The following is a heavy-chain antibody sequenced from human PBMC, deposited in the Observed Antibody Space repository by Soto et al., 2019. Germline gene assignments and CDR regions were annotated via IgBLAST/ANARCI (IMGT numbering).Heavy chain of an antibody. CDR3: AKALDLVGVVAAPTDASDI. CDR2: ISGSGGST. CDR1: GFTFSSYA. D-gene: IGHD2-15*01. Sequence: PGGSLRLSCAASGFTFSSYAMSWVRQAPGKGLEWVSAISGSGGSTYYADSVKGRFTISRDNSKNTLYLQMNSLRAEDTAVYYCAKALDLVGVVAAPTDASDIWGQGPMVTLSS. V-gene: IGHV3-23*01. J-gene: IGHJ3*02.